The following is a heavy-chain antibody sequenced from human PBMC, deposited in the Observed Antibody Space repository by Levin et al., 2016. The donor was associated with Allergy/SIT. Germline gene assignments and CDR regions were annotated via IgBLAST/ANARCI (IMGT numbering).Heavy chain of an antibody. CDR3: ARHGDEGRLTIFGVAPPHWYFDL. CDR2: IYYSGST. Sequence: SETLSLTCTVSGGSISSSHYYWGWIRQSPGKGLEWLGNIYYSGSTYYNPSLKSRVIISVDTSKNQFSLRLSSVTAADTAVYFCARHGDEGRLTIFGVAPPHWYFDLWGRGTLVTVSS. V-gene: IGHV4-39*01. CDR1: GGSISSSHYY. D-gene: IGHD3-3*01. J-gene: IGHJ2*01.